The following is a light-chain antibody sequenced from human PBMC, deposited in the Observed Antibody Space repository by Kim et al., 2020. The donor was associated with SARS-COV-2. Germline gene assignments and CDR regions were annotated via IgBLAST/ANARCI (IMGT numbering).Light chain of an antibody. Sequence: TVTIACTGSSGSIATNYVQWYQQRPGSAPTIVIYEDNQKPSGVPDRFSGSIDRSSNSASLTISGLNAEDEADYYCQSYDSSNHWVFGGGTQLTVL. J-gene: IGLJ3*02. CDR3: QSYDSSNHWV. CDR1: SGSIATNY. CDR2: EDN. V-gene: IGLV6-57*02.